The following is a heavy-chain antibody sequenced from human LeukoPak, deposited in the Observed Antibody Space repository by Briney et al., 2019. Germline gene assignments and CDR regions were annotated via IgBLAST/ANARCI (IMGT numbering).Heavy chain of an antibody. CDR3: ARHSIVRGNIGNDMDV. CDR2: ISHSGRTM. Sequence: PGGSLRLSCAASGFTFSDYYMGWIRQAPGKGLEWVSYISHSGRTMYYADSVKGRFTISRDNAKNSLYLQMNSLRAGDTAVYYCARHSIVRGNIGNDMDVWGKGTTVTVSS. V-gene: IGHV3-11*01. J-gene: IGHJ6*03. D-gene: IGHD2-8*01. CDR1: GFTFSDYY.